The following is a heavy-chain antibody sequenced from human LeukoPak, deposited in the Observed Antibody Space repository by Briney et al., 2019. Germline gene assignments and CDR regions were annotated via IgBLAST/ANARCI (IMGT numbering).Heavy chain of an antibody. CDR2: INTADGTT. CDR1: GYTFTNYA. J-gene: IGHJ3*02. V-gene: IGHV1-3*03. CDR3: ARERSNAYDI. Sequence: GASVKVSCKASGYTFTNYAIHWVRQAPGQRPEWMGWINTADGTTKYSQELQGRVTITRDTFASTSDLDLSSLRSEDMAVYYCARERSNAYDIWGQGTMVTVSS.